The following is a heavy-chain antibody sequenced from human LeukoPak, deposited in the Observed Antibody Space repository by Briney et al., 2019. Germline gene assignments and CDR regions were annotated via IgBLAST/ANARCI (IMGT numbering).Heavy chain of an antibody. J-gene: IGHJ4*02. CDR3: ARGTLYSGWSYYFDY. D-gene: IGHD6-19*01. CDR2: VNYSGTT. V-gene: IGHV4-39*07. CDR1: GGSISLSYYY. Sequence: PSETLSLTCSVSGGSISLSYYYWGWIRQPPGKALEWIGSVNYSGTTSYNPSLKSRVTISVDMSKNHFSLRLSSVTAADTAMYYCARGTLYSGWSYYFDYWGQGSQVTVSS.